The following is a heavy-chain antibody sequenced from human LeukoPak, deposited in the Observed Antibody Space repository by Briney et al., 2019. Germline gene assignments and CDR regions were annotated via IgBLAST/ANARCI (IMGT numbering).Heavy chain of an antibody. V-gene: IGHV3-74*01. Sequence: SGGSLRLSCAASGFTFSSYWMHWVRQAPGKGLVWVARIKGDGISTIYADPVKGRFTISRDNAKNTVNLQMNSVRAEDTAVYYCATGYIKAYEHWGHGNLVTVSS. D-gene: IGHD5-18*01. CDR1: GFTFSSYW. J-gene: IGHJ4*01. CDR3: ATGYIKAYEH. CDR2: IKGDGIST.